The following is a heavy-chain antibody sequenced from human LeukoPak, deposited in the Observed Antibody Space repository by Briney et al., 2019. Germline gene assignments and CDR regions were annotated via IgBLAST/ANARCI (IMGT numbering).Heavy chain of an antibody. J-gene: IGHJ4*02. Sequence: ASVKVSCKSSGYTFTSYYMHWVRQAPGQGLEWMGIINPSGGSTSYAPKFQGRVTMTRDTSTSTVYMYLSSLRSEDTAVYYCARDSHDTSGYPGYWGQGTLVTVSS. CDR1: GYTFTSYY. CDR2: INPSGGST. D-gene: IGHD3-22*01. CDR3: ARDSHDTSGYPGY. V-gene: IGHV1-46*01.